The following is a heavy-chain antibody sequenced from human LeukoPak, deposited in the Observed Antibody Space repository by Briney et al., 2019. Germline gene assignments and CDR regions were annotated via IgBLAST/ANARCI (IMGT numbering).Heavy chain of an antibody. CDR2: MNPNSGNT. Sequence: AASVKVSCKASGYTFTSYDINWVRQATGQGLEWMGWMNPNSGNTGYAQKFQGRATITRNTSISTAYMELSSLRSEDTAVYYCARGKAGSGAFDIWGQGTMVTVSS. CDR1: GYTFTSYD. CDR3: ARGKAGSGAFDI. D-gene: IGHD7-27*01. J-gene: IGHJ3*02. V-gene: IGHV1-8*03.